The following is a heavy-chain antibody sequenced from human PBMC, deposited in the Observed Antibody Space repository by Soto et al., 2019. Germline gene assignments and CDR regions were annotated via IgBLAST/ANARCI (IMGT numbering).Heavy chain of an antibody. J-gene: IGHJ3*02. CDR3: ASYKTPYCSGGSCYRAFDI. D-gene: IGHD2-15*01. Sequence: QVQLQESGPGLVKPSQTLSLTCTVSGGSISSGGYYWSWIRQHPGKGLEWIGYIYYSGSTYYNPSLKSQVTISEDPSKNQFCLYLRSVTAADTVLYYCASYKTPYCSGGSCYRAFDIWGQGTMVTVSS. CDR2: IYYSGST. V-gene: IGHV4-31*01. CDR1: GGSISSGGYY.